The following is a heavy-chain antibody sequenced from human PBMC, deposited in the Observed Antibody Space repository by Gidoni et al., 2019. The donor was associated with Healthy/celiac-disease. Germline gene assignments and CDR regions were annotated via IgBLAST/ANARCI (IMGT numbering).Heavy chain of an antibody. CDR2: IYHSGST. V-gene: IGHV4-30-4*01. D-gene: IGHD6-13*01. J-gene: IGHJ3*02. CDR3: ARAGYRDAFDI. Sequence: QVQLQESGPGLVKPSQTLSPTCAVSGGSITSGGYYWSWIRQPPGKGLEWIGYIYHSGSTYYNPSLKSRVTISVDTSKNQFSLKLSSVTAADTAVYYCARAGYRDAFDIWGQGTMVTVSS. CDR1: GGSITSGGYY.